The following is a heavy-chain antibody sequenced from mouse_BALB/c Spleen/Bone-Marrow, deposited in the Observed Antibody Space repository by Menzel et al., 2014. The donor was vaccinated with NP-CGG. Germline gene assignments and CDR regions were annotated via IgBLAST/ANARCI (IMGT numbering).Heavy chain of an antibody. V-gene: IGHV1-69*02. CDR3: TRSEYYFDY. CDR2: IYPSDSYT. CDR1: GYTFTSYW. Sequence: QVQLQQPGAELVRPGASVKLSCKASGYTFTSYWINWVKQRPGQGLEWIGNIYPSDSYTNYNQKFKDKATLTVDKSSSTAYMQLSSPTSEDSAVHYCTRSEYYFDYWGQGTTLTVFS. J-gene: IGHJ2*01.